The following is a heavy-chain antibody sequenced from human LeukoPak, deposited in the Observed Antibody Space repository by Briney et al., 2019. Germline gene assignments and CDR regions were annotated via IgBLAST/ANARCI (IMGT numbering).Heavy chain of an antibody. CDR1: GFTVSSNY. V-gene: IGHV3-66*02. J-gene: IGHJ4*02. CDR3: ARDDGSSPYDY. CDR2: IYSGGGT. Sequence: PGGSLRLSCAASGFTVSSNYMSWIRQVPGKGLEWVSVIYSGGGTYYAGSVKGRFTISRDNSKNTLYLQMNSLRAEDTAVYYCARDDGSSPYDYWGQGTLVTVSS. D-gene: IGHD6-6*01.